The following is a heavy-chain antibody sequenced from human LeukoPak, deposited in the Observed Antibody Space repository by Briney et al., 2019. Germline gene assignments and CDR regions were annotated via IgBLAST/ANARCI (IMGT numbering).Heavy chain of an antibody. CDR1: GFSLTTSGVG. J-gene: IGHJ3*02. Sequence: SGPTLVNPTQTLTLTCTFSGFSLTTSGVGVGWIRQPPGKALEWLALIYWNDDKRYSPSLKSRLTITKDTSKNQVVLTMTNMDPVDTATYYCAHICGGDCYDAFDIWGQGTMVTVSS. V-gene: IGHV2-5*01. CDR2: IYWNDDK. D-gene: IGHD2-21*01. CDR3: AHICGGDCYDAFDI.